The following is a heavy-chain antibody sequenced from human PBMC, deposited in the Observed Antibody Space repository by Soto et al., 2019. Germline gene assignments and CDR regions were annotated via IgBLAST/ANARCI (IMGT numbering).Heavy chain of an antibody. CDR2: MNPNSDNT. Sequence: QVQLVQSGAEVKTPGASVKVSCKASGYTFATYDINWVRQAPGQGLEWMGWMNPNSDNTGYAQKFQGRLTMTRDTALSVAHMELSSLRNEDTAVYYCARSDGYNFNWLDSWGQRPLVTVSA. CDR1: GYTFATYD. CDR3: ARSDGYNFNWLDS. J-gene: IGHJ5*01. D-gene: IGHD2-21*01. V-gene: IGHV1-8*01.